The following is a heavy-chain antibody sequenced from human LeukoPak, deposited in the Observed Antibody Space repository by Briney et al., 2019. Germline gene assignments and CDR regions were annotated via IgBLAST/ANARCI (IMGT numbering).Heavy chain of an antibody. CDR3: ARVGSASFDY. Sequence: PGGSLRLSCTASGFTFSNYAMEWVRQAPGKGLEWVSVIYSGGSTYYADSVKGRFTISRDNSKNTLYLQMNSLRAEDTAVYYCARVGSASFDYWGQGTLVTVSS. J-gene: IGHJ4*02. CDR2: IYSGGST. CDR1: GFTFSNYA. V-gene: IGHV3-53*01.